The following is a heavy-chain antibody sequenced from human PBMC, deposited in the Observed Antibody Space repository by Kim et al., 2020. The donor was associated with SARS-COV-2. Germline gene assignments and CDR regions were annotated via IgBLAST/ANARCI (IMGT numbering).Heavy chain of an antibody. CDR3: ARDLGGDDRPGWELDS. V-gene: IGHV3-53*01. Sequence: GGSLRLSCAASGFIVSSCYMSWVRQAPGKGLEWVALIYSGGSDTYYADSVKGRFTISRDTSKNTLYFQMNSLRAEDTTVYYCARDLGGDDRPGWELDSWGQGTLVTVSS. CDR2: IYSGGSDT. J-gene: IGHJ5*01. CDR1: GFIVSSCY. D-gene: IGHD5-12*01.